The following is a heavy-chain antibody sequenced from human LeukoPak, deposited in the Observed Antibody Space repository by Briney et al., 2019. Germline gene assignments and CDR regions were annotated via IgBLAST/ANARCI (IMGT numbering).Heavy chain of an antibody. Sequence: ETLSLTCKVSGGSVGSFSWSWIRQSPGKGLEWIGFIYYNGSTSYNPSLKSRVTISVDRSKSQFSLRLSSVTAADTALYYCARAVGYYGSGTSGEEWFDPWGQGTLVTVSS. CDR1: GGSVGSFS. V-gene: IGHV4-59*08. D-gene: IGHD3-10*01. J-gene: IGHJ5*02. CDR2: IYYNGST. CDR3: ARAVGYYGSGTSGEEWFDP.